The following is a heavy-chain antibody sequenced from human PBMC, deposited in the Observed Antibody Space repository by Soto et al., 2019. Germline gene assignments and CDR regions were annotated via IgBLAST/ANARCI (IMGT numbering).Heavy chain of an antibody. D-gene: IGHD6-13*01. V-gene: IGHV3-7*05. CDR3: ARVLRDSSSWYYPNWFDP. CDR2: IKQDGSEK. Sequence: GGSLRLSCAASGFTFSSYWMSWVRQAPGKGLEWVANIKQDGSEKYYVDSVKGRFTISRDNAKNSLYLQMNSLRAEDTAVYYCARVLRDSSSWYYPNWFDPWGQGTLVTVSS. CDR1: GFTFSSYW. J-gene: IGHJ5*02.